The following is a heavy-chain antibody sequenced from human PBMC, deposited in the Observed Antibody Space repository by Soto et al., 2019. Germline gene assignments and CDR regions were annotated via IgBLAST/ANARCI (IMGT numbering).Heavy chain of an antibody. CDR1: GGSFSGYY. J-gene: IGHJ6*02. CDR3: ARGWDTAMATPFWYYYYGMDV. Sequence: SETLSLTCAVYGGSFSGYYWSWIRQPPGKGLEWIGEINHSGSTNYNPSLKSRVTISVDTSKNQFSLKLSSVTAADTAVYYCARGWDTAMATPFWYYYYGMDVWGQGTTVT. CDR2: INHSGST. V-gene: IGHV4-34*01. D-gene: IGHD5-18*01.